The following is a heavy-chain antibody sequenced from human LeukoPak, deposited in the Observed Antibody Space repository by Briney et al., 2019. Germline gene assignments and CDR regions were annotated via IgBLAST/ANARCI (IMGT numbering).Heavy chain of an antibody. CDR3: ARAPGYCSTTSCEYYYYMDV. CDR2: VYTSGST. J-gene: IGHJ6*03. D-gene: IGHD2-2*01. Sequence: PSETLSLTCTVSGGSLSSYYWSWIRQPAGKGLEWIGRVYTSGSTNYNPSLKSRVTMSIDTCKNQFSLEVSSVTAADTAVYYCARAPGYCSTTSCEYYYYMDVWGKGTTVTVSS. CDR1: GGSLSSYY. V-gene: IGHV4-4*07.